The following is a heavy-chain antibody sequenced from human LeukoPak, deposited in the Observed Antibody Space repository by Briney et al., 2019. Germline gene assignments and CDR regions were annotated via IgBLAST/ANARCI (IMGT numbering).Heavy chain of an antibody. D-gene: IGHD5-24*01. Sequence: ASVNVFCKASGYTFSGYAIHWVRQAPGQRFEWMGWINAGNGHTKYSQNFQGRVTITRDSSANIVYMDVSSLTSEDTAVYYCARGIWSATRVDYYLDNWGRGTLVTVSS. V-gene: IGHV1-3*01. CDR3: ARGIWSATRVDYYLDN. J-gene: IGHJ4*02. CDR2: INAGNGHT. CDR1: GYTFSGYA.